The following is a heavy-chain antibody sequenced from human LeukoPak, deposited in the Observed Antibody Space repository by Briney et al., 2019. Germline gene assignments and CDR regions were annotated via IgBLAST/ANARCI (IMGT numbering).Heavy chain of an antibody. CDR3: AGARTRGPYDAFDI. Sequence: SETLSLTCAVYGGSFSGYYWSWIRQPPGEGLEWIGEINHSGSTNYNPSLKSRVTISVDTSKSQFSLKLSSVTAADTAVYYCAGARTRGPYDAFDIWGQGTMVTVSS. CDR2: INHSGST. J-gene: IGHJ3*02. V-gene: IGHV4-34*01. D-gene: IGHD3-10*01. CDR1: GGSFSGYY.